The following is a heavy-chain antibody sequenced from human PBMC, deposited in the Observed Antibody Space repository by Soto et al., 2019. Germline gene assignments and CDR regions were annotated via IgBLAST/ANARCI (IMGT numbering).Heavy chain of an antibody. CDR2: VSFDSKNK. J-gene: IGHJ6*02. CDR1: GFSFDSYS. D-gene: IGHD7-27*01. V-gene: IGHV3-30*18. CDR3: AKETVEATYSFYGMDV. Sequence: QPGGSLRLSCAASGFSFDSYSMHWVRQAPGEGLEWVTTVSFDSKNKYYIDSVEGRFTISRDNSKKMLYLQMNSLRHEDMAVYYCAKETVEATYSFYGMDVWGPGTTVTVSS.